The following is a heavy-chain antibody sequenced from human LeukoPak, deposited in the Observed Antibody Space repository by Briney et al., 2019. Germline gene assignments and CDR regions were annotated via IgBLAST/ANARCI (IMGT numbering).Heavy chain of an antibody. J-gene: IGHJ3*02. CDR1: GYTFTSYG. CDR3: ARRYYDRPYAFDI. CDR2: ISAYNGNT. V-gene: IGHV1-18*01. Sequence: ASVTVSRKASGYTFTSYGISWVRQAPGQGLEWMGWISAYNGNTNYAQKLQGRVTMTTDTSTSTAYMELRSLRSDDTAVYYCARRYYDRPYAFDIWGQGTMVTVSS. D-gene: IGHD3-22*01.